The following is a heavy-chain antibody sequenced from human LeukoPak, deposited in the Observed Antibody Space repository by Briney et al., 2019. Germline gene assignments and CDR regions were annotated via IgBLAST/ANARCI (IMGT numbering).Heavy chain of an antibody. J-gene: IGHJ5*02. Sequence: SETLSLTCTVSGGSISSYYWSWIRQPPGKGLEWIGHIYYTGSTNYNPSLKSRATISLDTSNNQFSLKLTSVTAADTAVYYCARLMAAAATWWFDPWGQGTRVTVSS. CDR3: ARLMAAAATWWFDP. D-gene: IGHD6-25*01. CDR2: IYYTGST. V-gene: IGHV4-59*08. CDR1: GGSISSYY.